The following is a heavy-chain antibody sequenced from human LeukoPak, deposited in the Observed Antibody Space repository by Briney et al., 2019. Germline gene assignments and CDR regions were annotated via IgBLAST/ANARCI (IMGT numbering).Heavy chain of an antibody. CDR2: ISPDGSYT. CDR1: GFTFSSSW. Sequence: GGSLSLSCAASGFTFSSSWMHWVRQVPGKGLVWVSHISPDGSYTDYADSVKGRFIISRDNAKNTMSLQMNSLRAEDTAVYYCVRDLSFSPDSWGQGTLVSVSS. J-gene: IGHJ4*02. CDR3: VRDLSFSPDS. V-gene: IGHV3-74*01.